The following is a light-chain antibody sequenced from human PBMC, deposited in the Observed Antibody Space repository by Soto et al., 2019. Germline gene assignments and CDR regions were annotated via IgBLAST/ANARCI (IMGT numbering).Light chain of an antibody. J-gene: IGKJ4*01. V-gene: IGKV1-27*01. CDR3: QYSNRAPLT. CDR1: QGITTY. CDR2: GAS. Sequence: DIQMTQSPSSLSASVGDRVTITCRASQGITTYLAWYQQKPGKVPNLLIDGASKLHSGVPSRFRGSGSGTHFTLTISGLQPEDVATYYCQYSNRAPLTFGGGTKVEI.